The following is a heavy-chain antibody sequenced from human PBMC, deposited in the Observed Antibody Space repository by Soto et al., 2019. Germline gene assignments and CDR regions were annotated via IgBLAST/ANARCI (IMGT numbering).Heavy chain of an antibody. CDR1: GYTFTSYD. CDR3: ARGRNDYDILTGYFPGGYYYYYYMDV. D-gene: IGHD3-9*01. V-gene: IGHV1-8*01. Sequence: ASVKVSCKASGYTFTSYDINWVRQATGQGLEWMGWMNPNSGNTGYAQKFQGRVTMTRNTSISTAYMELSSLRSEDTAVYYCARGRNDYDILTGYFPGGYYYYYYMDVWGKGTTVTVSS. CDR2: MNPNSGNT. J-gene: IGHJ6*03.